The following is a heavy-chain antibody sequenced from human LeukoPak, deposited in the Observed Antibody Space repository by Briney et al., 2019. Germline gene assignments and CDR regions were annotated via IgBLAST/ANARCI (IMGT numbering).Heavy chain of an antibody. CDR2: ISYDGSNK. Sequence: GGSLRLSCAASGFTFSSYAMHWVRQAPGKGLEWVAVISYDGSNKYYADSVKGRFTISRENAKNSVYLQMNSLRAEDTAVYYCARDWSDAYQVSIDYWGQGTLVTVSS. CDR1: GFTFSSYA. V-gene: IGHV3-30*04. J-gene: IGHJ4*02. CDR3: ARDWSDAYQVSIDY. D-gene: IGHD2-2*01.